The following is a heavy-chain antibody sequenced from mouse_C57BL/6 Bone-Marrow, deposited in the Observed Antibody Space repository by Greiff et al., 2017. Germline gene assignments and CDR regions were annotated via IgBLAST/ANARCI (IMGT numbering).Heavy chain of an antibody. CDR2: IYPGSGST. CDR3: ARGADYYGSSYFDY. CDR1: GYTFTSYW. D-gene: IGHD1-1*01. Sequence: QVQLQQPGAELVKPGASVKMSCKASGYTFTSYWITWVKQRPGQGLEWIGDIYPGSGSTNYNEKFKSKATLTVDTSSSTAYMQLSSLTSEDSAVYYCARGADYYGSSYFDYWGQGTTLTVSS. J-gene: IGHJ2*01. V-gene: IGHV1-55*01.